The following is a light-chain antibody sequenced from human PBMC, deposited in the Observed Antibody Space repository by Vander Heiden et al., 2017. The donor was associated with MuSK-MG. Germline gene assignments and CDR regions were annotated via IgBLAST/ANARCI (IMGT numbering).Light chain of an antibody. CDR3: QRDYSTET. V-gene: IGKV4-1*01. CDR1: NSVIYSFNNKNY. J-gene: IGKJ1*01. CDR2: WAS. Sequence: DIVMTQSPDSLAVSLGERATINCKSSNSVIYSFNNKNYLDWSQQKPGQPTKLLIYWASTRESGVPDRFSGSGSGTDFTLTISSLQAEDVAVYSWQRDYSTETFGQGTKVEIK.